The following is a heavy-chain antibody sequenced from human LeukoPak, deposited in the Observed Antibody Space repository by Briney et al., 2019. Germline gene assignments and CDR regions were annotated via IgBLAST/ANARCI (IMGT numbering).Heavy chain of an antibody. V-gene: IGHV3-11*04. J-gene: IGHJ6*04. D-gene: IGHD3-10*02. CDR1: GFTFSDYY. Sequence: PGGSLRLSCTASGFTFSDYYMSWIRQTPGKGLEWLSYISTRDNTIQYADSVKGRFTISRDNAKNSLYLQMNSLRAEDTAVYYCAELGITMIGGVWGKGTTVTISS. CDR2: ISTRDNTI. CDR3: AELGITMIGGV.